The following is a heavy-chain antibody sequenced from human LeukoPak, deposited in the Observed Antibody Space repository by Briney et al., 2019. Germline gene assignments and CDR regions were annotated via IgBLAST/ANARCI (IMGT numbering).Heavy chain of an antibody. CDR2: IYHSGST. Sequence: SETLSLTCTVSGGSISSYYWSWIRQPPGKGLEWIGYIYHSGSTNYNPSLKSRVTMSVDTSKNQFSLRLNSVTAADTAVYYCARETSQKGAHYMDVWGKGTTVTISS. D-gene: IGHD3-16*01. V-gene: IGHV4-59*01. CDR1: GGSISSYY. CDR3: ARETSQKGAHYMDV. J-gene: IGHJ6*03.